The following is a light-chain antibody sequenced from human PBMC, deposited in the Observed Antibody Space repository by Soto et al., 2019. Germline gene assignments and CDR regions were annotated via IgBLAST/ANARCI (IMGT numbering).Light chain of an antibody. J-gene: IGLJ1*01. CDR3: SSYAGNQKFV. CDR1: SSDVGGYKY. V-gene: IGLV2-8*01. Sequence: QSARTQPPSASGSSGHSFTISCTGASSDVGGYKYVSWYQQHPGKAPKLIIYEVNERPSGVPHRFSGSKSGTTASLTISGLQADDEADYYCSSYAGNQKFVFGTGTKVTV. CDR2: EVN.